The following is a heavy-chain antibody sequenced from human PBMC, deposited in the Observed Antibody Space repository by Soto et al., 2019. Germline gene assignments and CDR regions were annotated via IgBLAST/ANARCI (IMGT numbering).Heavy chain of an antibody. CDR2: IHYSGNT. CDR3: EIHGRDEAQSPNSWFDP. V-gene: IGHV4-39*01. Sequence: SETLSLTCTGSCGSISSSSYHWGWIRQPPGKGLEWIGSIHYSGNTYYNPSLKSRVSMSVDTSKNQFSLNLSSVTAADTAVYSCEIHGRDEAQSPNSWFDPWGQGTLVTVSS. CDR1: CGSISSSSYH. J-gene: IGHJ5*02.